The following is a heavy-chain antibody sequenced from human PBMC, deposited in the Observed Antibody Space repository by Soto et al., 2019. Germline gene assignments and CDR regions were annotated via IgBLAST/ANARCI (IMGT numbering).Heavy chain of an antibody. CDR1: RDTFTSYY. J-gene: IGHJ5*02. CDR3: ARVATFGSLNWFDP. Sequence: ASVKVSCKAPRDTFTSYYINWVRQATGQGLEWMGWMNHGSGDTGYAQKFQGRVTMTRDISIATAYMELSSLRSDDTAIYYCARVATFGSLNWFDPWGQGTLVTVSS. V-gene: IGHV1-8*01. D-gene: IGHD3-16*01. CDR2: MNHGSGDT.